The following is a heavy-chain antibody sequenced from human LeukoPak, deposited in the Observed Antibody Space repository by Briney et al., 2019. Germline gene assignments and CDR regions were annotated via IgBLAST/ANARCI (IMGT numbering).Heavy chain of an antibody. D-gene: IGHD3-9*01. Sequence: GASVKVSCKASGYTFTGYYMHWVRQAPGQGLEWMGWINPNSGGTNYAQKFQGRVTMTRDTSISTAYMELSRLRSGDTAVYYCAKSSELRYFDWLFNYWGQGTLVTVSS. J-gene: IGHJ4*02. CDR3: AKSSELRYFDWLFNY. CDR2: INPNSGGT. V-gene: IGHV1-2*02. CDR1: GYTFTGYY.